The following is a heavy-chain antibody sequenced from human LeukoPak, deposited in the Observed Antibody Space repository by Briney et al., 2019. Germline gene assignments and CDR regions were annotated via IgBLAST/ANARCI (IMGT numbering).Heavy chain of an antibody. CDR1: GFTFSSYG. J-gene: IGHJ4*02. Sequence: GGSLRLSCAASGFTFSSYGMHWVRQAPGKGLEWVSSISSSSSYIYYADSVKGRFTISRDNAKNSLYLQMNSLRAEDTAVYYCARDYDSSGYSNFFDYWGQGTLVTVSS. CDR2: ISSSSSYI. CDR3: ARDYDSSGYSNFFDY. D-gene: IGHD3-22*01. V-gene: IGHV3-21*01.